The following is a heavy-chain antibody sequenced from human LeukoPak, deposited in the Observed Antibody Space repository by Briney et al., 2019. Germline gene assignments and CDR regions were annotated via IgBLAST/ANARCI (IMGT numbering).Heavy chain of an antibody. V-gene: IGHV3-53*01. Sequence: GGSLRLSCAASGFTVNNNYMTWVRQAPGKGLEWVSVLYSNNITYYADSVKGRFTISRDSSKNTLYLQMNSLRAEDTAVYYCARGINMMIVAPGYWGQGTLVTVSS. CDR2: LYSNNIT. D-gene: IGHD3-22*01. J-gene: IGHJ4*02. CDR3: ARGINMMIVAPGY. CDR1: GFTVNNNY.